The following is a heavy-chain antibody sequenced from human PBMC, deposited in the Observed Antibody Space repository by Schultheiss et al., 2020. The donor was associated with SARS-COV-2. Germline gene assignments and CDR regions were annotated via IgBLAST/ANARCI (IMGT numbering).Heavy chain of an antibody. CDR3: ARDSGAVGY. D-gene: IGHD1-26*01. CDR1: GGSISSGHW. V-gene: IGHV4-4*02. Sequence: SETLSLTCAVSGGSISSGHWWSWVRQPPGKGLEWIGYIYYSGSTNYNPSLKSRVTMSVDTSKNQFSLKLSSVTAADTAVYYCARDSGAVGYWGQGTLVTVSS. J-gene: IGHJ4*02. CDR2: IYYSGST.